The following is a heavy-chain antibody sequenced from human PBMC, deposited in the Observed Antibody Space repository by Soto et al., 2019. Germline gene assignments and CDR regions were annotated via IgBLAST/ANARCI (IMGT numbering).Heavy chain of an antibody. J-gene: IGHJ4*02. Sequence: QVQLVESGGGVVQPGRSLRLSCAASGFSFNIYGMHWVRQAPGKGLEWVAVISYDGSNKFYADSVKGRFTVSRDNSKNTLDLRMNSLRSEDTAVYYCAKDYGIAVAGTEFLFDFWGQGTLVTVSS. CDR2: ISYDGSNK. CDR1: GFSFNIYG. V-gene: IGHV3-30*18. CDR3: AKDYGIAVAGTEFLFDF. D-gene: IGHD6-19*01.